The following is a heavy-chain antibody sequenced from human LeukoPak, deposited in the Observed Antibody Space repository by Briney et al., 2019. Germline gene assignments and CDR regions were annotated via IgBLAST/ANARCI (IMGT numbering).Heavy chain of an antibody. CDR1: GDSIDSYY. V-gene: IGHV4-59*01. Sequence: PSETLSLTCTVSGDSIDSYYFSWIRQPPGRGLEGIGSLYYSDITTYNPSLKRRVTISADTSKNQISLNLTSVTSADTPLSLCXXXXXXXXXGXCXXXXYFHXXGQGTLVTVSS. CDR2: LYYSDIT. CDR3: XXXXXXXXXGXCXXXXYFHX. J-gene: IGHJ1*01.